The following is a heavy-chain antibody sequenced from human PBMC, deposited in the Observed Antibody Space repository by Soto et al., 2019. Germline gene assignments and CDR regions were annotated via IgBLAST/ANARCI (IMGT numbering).Heavy chain of an antibody. CDR2: IKSKTDGGTT. D-gene: IGHD5-18*01. J-gene: IGHJ4*02. CDR1: GFTFSNAW. Sequence: PVGSLRLSCAASGFTFSNAWMSWVRQAPGKGLEWVGRIKSKTDGGTTDYAAPVKGRFTISRDDSKNTLYLQMNSLKTEDTAVYYCTPALSWLAFDYWGQGTPVTSPQ. V-gene: IGHV3-15*01. CDR3: TPALSWLAFDY.